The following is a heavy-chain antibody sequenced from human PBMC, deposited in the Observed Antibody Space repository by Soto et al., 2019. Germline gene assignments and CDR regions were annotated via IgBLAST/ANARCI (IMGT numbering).Heavy chain of an antibody. CDR3: ARSGEYCSGGSCYYYYGMDV. D-gene: IGHD2-15*01. CDR1: GYSFTSYW. V-gene: IGHV5-51*01. J-gene: IGHJ6*02. Sequence: GESLKISCKGSGYSFTSYWIGWVRQMPGKGLEWMGIIYPGDSDTRYSPSFQGQVTISADKSISTAYLQWSSLKASDTAMYYCARSGEYCSGGSCYYYYGMDVWGQGTTVTVS. CDR2: IYPGDSDT.